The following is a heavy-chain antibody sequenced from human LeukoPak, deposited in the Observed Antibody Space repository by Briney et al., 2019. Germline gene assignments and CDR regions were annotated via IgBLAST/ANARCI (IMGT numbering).Heavy chain of an antibody. V-gene: IGHV3-30*04. Sequence: GRSLRLSCATSGFTFSSYAMHWVRQAPGKGLEWVAVISYDGSNKYYADSVKGRFTISRDNSKNTLYLQMNSLRAEDTAVYYCARDNHYAILTGYPYNWFDPWGQGTLVTVSS. CDR3: ARDNHYAILTGYPYNWFDP. D-gene: IGHD3-9*01. CDR1: GFTFSSYA. J-gene: IGHJ5*02. CDR2: ISYDGSNK.